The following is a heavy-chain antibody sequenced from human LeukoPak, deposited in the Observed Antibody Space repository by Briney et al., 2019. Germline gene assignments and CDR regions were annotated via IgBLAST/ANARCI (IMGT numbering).Heavy chain of an antibody. CDR3: ASDYTYCGGDCYSGY. CDR1: GFTFSSYW. CDR2: IKQDGSEK. D-gene: IGHD2-21*02. Sequence: GGSLRLSCAASGFTFSSYWMSWVRQAPRKGLEWVANIKQDGSEKYYVDSVKGRFAISRDNAKNSLYLQMNSLRAEDTAVYYCASDYTYCGGDCYSGYWGQGTLVTVSS. V-gene: IGHV3-7*01. J-gene: IGHJ4*02.